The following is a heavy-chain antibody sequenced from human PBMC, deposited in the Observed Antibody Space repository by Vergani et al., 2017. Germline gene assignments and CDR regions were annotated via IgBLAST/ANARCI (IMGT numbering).Heavy chain of an antibody. Sequence: QVQLVQSRAEVKTPGSSVKVSCKASGGTFSSYAISWVRQAPGQGLEWMGRIIPIFGTANYAQQFQGRVTITADESTSTAYMELSSLRSEDTAVYYCAGXIVVVVAAKWGMDVWGQGTTVTVSS. CDR1: GGTFSSYA. CDR2: IIPIFGTA. CDR3: AGXIVVVVAAKWGMDV. V-gene: IGHV1-69*13. D-gene: IGHD2-15*01. J-gene: IGHJ6*02.